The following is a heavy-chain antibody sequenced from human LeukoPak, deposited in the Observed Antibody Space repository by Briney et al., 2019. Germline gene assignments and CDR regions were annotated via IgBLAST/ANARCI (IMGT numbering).Heavy chain of an antibody. D-gene: IGHD6-13*01. CDR2: IYYSGST. CDR3: ARVWEPRGLGAAGTRPPGHYMDV. J-gene: IGHJ6*03. CDR1: GGSISSSSYY. Sequence: KPSETLSLTCTVSGGSISSSSYYWGWIRQPPGKGLEWIGSIYYSGSTYYNPSLKSRVTISVDTSKNQFSLRLSSVTAADTAVYYCARVWEPRGLGAAGTRPPGHYMDVWGKGTTVTVSS. V-gene: IGHV4-39*07.